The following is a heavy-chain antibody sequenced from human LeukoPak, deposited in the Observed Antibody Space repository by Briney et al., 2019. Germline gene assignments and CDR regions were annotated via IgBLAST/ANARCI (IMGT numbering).Heavy chain of an antibody. Sequence: GGSLRLSCAASGFSFSSYGMHWVRQAPGKGLEGVAFIRHDGSKKYYADSVKGRFTISRDNSKNTLYLQMNSLRSEDTAVYYCVKDYSGTDGLDIWGQGTRVTVS. CDR2: IRHDGSKK. V-gene: IGHV3-30*02. CDR1: GFSFSSYG. J-gene: IGHJ3*02. D-gene: IGHD1-26*01. CDR3: VKDYSGTDGLDI.